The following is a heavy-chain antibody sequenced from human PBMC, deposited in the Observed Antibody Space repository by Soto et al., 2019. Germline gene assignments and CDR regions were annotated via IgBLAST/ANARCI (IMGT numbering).Heavy chain of an antibody. V-gene: IGHV3-23*01. Sequence: PGGSLRLSCVASGFTFSSYAMSWVRQAPGKGLEWVSAISGSGGSTYYADSVKGRFTISRDNSKNTLYLQMSSLRAEDTAVYYCAKGRDYYHGMDVWGQGTTVTV. CDR1: GFTFSSYA. J-gene: IGHJ6*02. CDR3: AKGRDYYHGMDV. CDR2: ISGSGGST.